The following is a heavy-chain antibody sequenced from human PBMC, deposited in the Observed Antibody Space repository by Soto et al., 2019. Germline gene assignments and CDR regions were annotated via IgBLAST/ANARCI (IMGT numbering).Heavy chain of an antibody. CDR3: XXXXXXXLTGFIFDQ. CDR2: IYYSGST. V-gene: IGHV4-31*03. J-gene: IGHJ4*02. D-gene: IGHD3-9*01. Sequence: QVQLQESGPGLVKPSQTLSLTCTVSGGSISSGRYYWSXIRQHPGKGLEWIGYIYYSGSTYYNPSLKSRVTISIDTSKNQXXXXXSSVTAAXXXXXXXXXXXXXXLTGFIFDQWGQGTLVTVSS. CDR1: GGSISSGRYY.